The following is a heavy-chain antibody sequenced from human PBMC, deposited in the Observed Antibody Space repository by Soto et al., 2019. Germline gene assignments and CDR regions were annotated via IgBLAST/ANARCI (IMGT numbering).Heavy chain of an antibody. J-gene: IGHJ4*02. CDR1: GGTFSSYA. CDR3: AALGYCTNGVCSDVDY. Sequence: QVQLVQSGAEVKKPGSSVKVSCKASGGTFSSYAISWVRQAPGQGLEWMGGIIPIFGTANYAQKFQGRVTITXGEXTXTAYMELSSLRSEDTAVYYCAALGYCTNGVCSDVDYWGQGTLVTVSS. CDR2: IIPIFGTA. V-gene: IGHV1-69*05. D-gene: IGHD2-8*01.